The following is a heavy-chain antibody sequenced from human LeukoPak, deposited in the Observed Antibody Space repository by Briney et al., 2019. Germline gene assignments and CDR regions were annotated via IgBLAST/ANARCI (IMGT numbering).Heavy chain of an antibody. CDR2: ISGSGDTT. V-gene: IGHV3-23*01. D-gene: IGHD5-18*01. Sequence: PGGSLRLSCAASGFTFSNYAMSWVRQAPGKGLEWVSTISGSGDTTYYADSVKGRFTLSRDDSKNTLYLQMNSLRAEDTAVYYCANAGRYGHNNYFDYWGQGTLVTVSS. CDR3: ANAGRYGHNNYFDY. CDR1: GFTFSNYA. J-gene: IGHJ4*02.